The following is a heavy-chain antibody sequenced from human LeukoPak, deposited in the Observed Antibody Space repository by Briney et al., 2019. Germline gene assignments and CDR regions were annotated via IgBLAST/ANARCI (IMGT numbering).Heavy chain of an antibody. CDR2: ISSSSSTI. CDR1: GFTFSSYS. V-gene: IGHV3-48*01. CDR3: ARVEWAALDY. D-gene: IGHD6-6*01. Sequence: GRSLRLSCAASGFTFSSYSMNWVRQAPGKGLEWVSYISSSSSTIYYADSVRGRFTISRDNAKNSLYLQMNSLRAEDTAVYYCARVEWAALDYWGQGTLVTVSS. J-gene: IGHJ4*02.